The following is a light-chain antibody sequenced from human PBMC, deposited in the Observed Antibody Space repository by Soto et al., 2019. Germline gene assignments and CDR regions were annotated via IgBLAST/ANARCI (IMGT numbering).Light chain of an antibody. CDR2: GAS. Sequence: EVVMTQSPATLSVSPGERATLSCRASHSVSSSLAWYQQKPGQAPRLLISGASTRAAGIPARFSGSGSGTEFTLTISSLQPEDVATYYCQKYNSDPYTFGQGTKLEIK. V-gene: IGKV3-15*01. J-gene: IGKJ2*01. CDR3: QKYNSDPYT. CDR1: HSVSSS.